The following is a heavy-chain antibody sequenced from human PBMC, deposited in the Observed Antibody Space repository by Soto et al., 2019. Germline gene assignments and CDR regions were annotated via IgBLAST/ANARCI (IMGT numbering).Heavy chain of an antibody. CDR1: VFTSSTYS. CDR2: ISSRSDI. D-gene: IGHD2-2*02. J-gene: IGHJ6*02. V-gene: IGHV3-21*01. Sequence: GSLRLSGVGSVFTSSTYSINWVRQAPGKGLEWVSSISSRSDIYYADSVKGRFTISRDNAKNSVSLQMNSLRAEDTAVYYCAREYTAWPLAYGLDVWGQGTTVTVSS. CDR3: AREYTAWPLAYGLDV.